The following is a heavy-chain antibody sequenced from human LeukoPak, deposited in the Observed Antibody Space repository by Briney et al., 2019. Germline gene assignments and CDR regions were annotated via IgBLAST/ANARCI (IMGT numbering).Heavy chain of an antibody. D-gene: IGHD4-17*01. CDR2: FNPSGSNT. Sequence: ASVKVSCKASGYTFDVYYIHWVRQAPGQGLEWMGIFNPSGSNTNYAQRFQGRVTLTRDTSTTTVYMDLSSLRPEDTAVYYCARGRTVTNDFDLWGRGTLLTVSS. J-gene: IGHJ2*01. CDR1: GYTFDVYY. CDR3: ARGRTVTNDFDL. V-gene: IGHV1-46*02.